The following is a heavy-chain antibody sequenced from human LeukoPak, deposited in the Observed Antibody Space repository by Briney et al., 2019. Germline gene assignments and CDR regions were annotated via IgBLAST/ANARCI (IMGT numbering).Heavy chain of an antibody. CDR3: ARDGYCSGGSCYRAYYFDY. D-gene: IGHD2-15*01. V-gene: IGHV4-59*01. Sequence: SETLSLTCTVSGGSISSYYWSWIRQPPGKGLEWIGYIYYSGSTNYNPSLKSRVTISVDTSKNQFSLKLSSVTAADTAVYYCARDGYCSGGSCYRAYYFDYWGQGTLVTVSS. CDR2: IYYSGST. J-gene: IGHJ4*02. CDR1: GGSISSYY.